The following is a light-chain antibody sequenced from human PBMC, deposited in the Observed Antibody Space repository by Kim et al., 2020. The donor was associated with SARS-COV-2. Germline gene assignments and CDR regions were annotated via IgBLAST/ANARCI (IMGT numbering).Light chain of an antibody. V-gene: IGLV2-14*03. Sequence: QSALTQPASVSGSPGQSITISCTGTSSDVGSYNHVSWHQQHPDKASKVMIYDVSNRPSGVSNRVSGSKSGNTASLTMSGLQAEDEADYYCASYTSSTTVAFGGGTQLTFL. CDR1: SSDVGSYNH. CDR2: DVS. CDR3: ASYTSSTTVA. J-gene: IGLJ2*01.